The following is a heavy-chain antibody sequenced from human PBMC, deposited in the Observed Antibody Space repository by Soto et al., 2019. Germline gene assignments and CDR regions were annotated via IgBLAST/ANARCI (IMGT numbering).Heavy chain of an antibody. CDR1: GFTFTSSA. Sequence: EASVKVSCKASGFTFTSSAVQWVRQARGQRLEWIGWIVVGSGNTNYAQKFQERVTITRDMSTSTAYMELSSLRSEDTAVYYCAAGGATREYYYYYYGMDVWGQGTTVTVSS. V-gene: IGHV1-58*01. D-gene: IGHD1-26*01. J-gene: IGHJ6*02. CDR3: AAGGATREYYYYYYGMDV. CDR2: IVVGSGNT.